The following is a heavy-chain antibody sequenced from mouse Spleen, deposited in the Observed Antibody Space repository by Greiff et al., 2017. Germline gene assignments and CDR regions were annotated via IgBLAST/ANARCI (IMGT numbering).Heavy chain of an antibody. CDR3: ARRYYGNPYAMDY. Sequence: EVHLVESGGGLVKPGGSLKLSCAASGFTFSDYGMHWVRQAPEKGLEWVAYISSGSSTIYYADTVKGRFTISRDNAKNTLFLQMTSLRSEDTAMYYCARRYYGNPYAMDYWGQGTSVTVSS. V-gene: IGHV5-17*01. CDR2: ISSGSSTI. D-gene: IGHD2-1*01. CDR1: GFTFSDYG. J-gene: IGHJ4*01.